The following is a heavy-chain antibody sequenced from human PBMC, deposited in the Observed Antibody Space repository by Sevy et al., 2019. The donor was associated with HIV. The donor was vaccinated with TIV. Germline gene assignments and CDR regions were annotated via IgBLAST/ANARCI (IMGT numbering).Heavy chain of an antibody. D-gene: IGHD2-21*02. V-gene: IGHV3-15*01. CDR2: IKSKFDGGTT. J-gene: IGHJ4*02. CDR3: TTEEVDFVVVTAALDH. CDR1: GITLTKAW. Sequence: GGSLRLSCAASGITLTKAWMSWVRQAPGKGPEWAGRIKSKFDGGTTDYSVPVKGRFTISRDDSKNRLYLQMNSLKTEDTALYYCTTEEVDFVVVTAALDHWGRGTLVTVSS.